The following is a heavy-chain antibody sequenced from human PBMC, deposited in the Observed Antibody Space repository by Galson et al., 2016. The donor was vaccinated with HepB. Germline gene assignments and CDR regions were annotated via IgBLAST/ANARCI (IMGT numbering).Heavy chain of an antibody. V-gene: IGHV1-18*04. CDR3: AKVASSYYFYFMDV. Sequence: SVKVSCKASGYTFTNYGISWVRQAPGQGLEWMGWISAYNRKTNYAQSLQGRVTMTTDTSTSTAYMELRSLRSDDTAVYYCAKVASSYYFYFMDVWGKGTTVTVSS. J-gene: IGHJ6*03. CDR1: GYTFTNYG. CDR2: ISAYNRKT.